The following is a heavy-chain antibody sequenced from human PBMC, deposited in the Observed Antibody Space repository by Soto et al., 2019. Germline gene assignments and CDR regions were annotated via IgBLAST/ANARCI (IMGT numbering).Heavy chain of an antibody. CDR1: GYTFTGYY. Sequence: ASVKVSCKASGYTFTGYYMHWVRQAPGQGLEWMGWINPNSGGTNYAQKFQGRVTMTRDTSISTAYMELSRLRSDDTAVYYCARVIDYYDSSGYYGGCDYWGQGTRVT. D-gene: IGHD3-22*01. CDR2: INPNSGGT. V-gene: IGHV1-2*02. J-gene: IGHJ4*02. CDR3: ARVIDYYDSSGYYGGCDY.